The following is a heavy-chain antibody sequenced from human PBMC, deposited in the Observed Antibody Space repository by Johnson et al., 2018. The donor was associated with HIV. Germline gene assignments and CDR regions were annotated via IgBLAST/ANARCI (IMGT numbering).Heavy chain of an antibody. CDR1: GFTVSSNY. CDR2: IYSGGST. Sequence: VQLVESGGGLVQPGGSLRLSCAASGFTVSSNYMSWVRQAPGKGLEWVSVIYSGGSTYYADSVKGRFTVSRDISKNTLYLQMNSLRAEDTAVYYCARQGARPQWDAFYIWGQGTMVTVSS. J-gene: IGHJ3*02. D-gene: IGHD2-8*01. V-gene: IGHV3-66*04. CDR3: ARQGARPQWDAFYI.